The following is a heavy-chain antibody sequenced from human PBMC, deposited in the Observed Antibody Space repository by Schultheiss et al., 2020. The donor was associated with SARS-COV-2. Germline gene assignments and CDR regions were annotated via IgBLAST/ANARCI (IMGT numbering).Heavy chain of an antibody. D-gene: IGHD5-12*01. CDR3: TTIYSGYDPPYYYYGMYV. Sequence: GGSLRLSCAASGFTFSSYAMSWVRQAPGKGLEWVSAISGSGGSTYYADSVKGRFTISRDNSKNTLYLQMNSLKTEDTAVYYCTTIYSGYDPPYYYYGMYVWGQGTTVTVSS. CDR2: ISGSGGST. V-gene: IGHV3-23*01. CDR1: GFTFSSYA. J-gene: IGHJ6*02.